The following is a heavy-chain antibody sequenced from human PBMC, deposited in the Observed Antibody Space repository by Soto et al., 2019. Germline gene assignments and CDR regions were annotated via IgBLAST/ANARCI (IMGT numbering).Heavy chain of an antibody. V-gene: IGHV4-30-2*01. CDR3: ARSYYYDSSGYYYYLDY. D-gene: IGHD3-22*01. CDR2: IYHSGST. CDR1: GGSISSGGYS. Sequence: QLQLQESGSGLVKPSQTLSLTCAVSGGSISSGGYSWSWIRQPPGKGLEWIGYIYHSGSTYYNPSRQSRVTISVDRSKNRFSLKLSSVTAADTAVYYCARSYYYDSSGYYYYLDYWGQGTLVTVSS. J-gene: IGHJ4*02.